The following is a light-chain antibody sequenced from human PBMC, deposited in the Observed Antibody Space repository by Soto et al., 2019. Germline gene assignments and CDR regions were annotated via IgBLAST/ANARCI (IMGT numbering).Light chain of an antibody. CDR1: SSNIGNNY. J-gene: IGLJ1*01. CDR2: ENN. CDR3: GTWDSSLSAGV. Sequence: VLAQPPSVSAAPGQKVTISCSGSSSNIGNNYVSWYQQLPGTAPRLLIYENNKRPSGIPDRFSGSKSGSSATLGITGLQTGDEADYYCGTWDSSLSAGVFGTGTKVTVL. V-gene: IGLV1-51*02.